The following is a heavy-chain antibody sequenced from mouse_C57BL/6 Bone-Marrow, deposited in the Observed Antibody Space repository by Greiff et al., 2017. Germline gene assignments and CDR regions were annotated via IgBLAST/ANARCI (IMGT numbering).Heavy chain of an antibody. CDR3: ATIYYYGSSHFDY. D-gene: IGHD1-1*01. CDR2: IWTGGGT. J-gene: IGHJ2*01. V-gene: IGHV2-9-1*01. CDR1: GFSLTSYA. Sequence: VKLMESGPGLVAPSQSLSITCTVSGFSLTSYAISWVRQPPGKGLEWLGVIWTGGGTNYNSALKSRLSISKDNSKSQVFLKMNSLQTDDTARYYCATIYYYGSSHFDYWGQGTTLTVSS.